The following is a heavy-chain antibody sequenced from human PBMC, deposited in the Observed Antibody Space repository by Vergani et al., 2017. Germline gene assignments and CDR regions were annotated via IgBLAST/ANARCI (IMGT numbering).Heavy chain of an antibody. V-gene: IGHV4-39*01. J-gene: IGHJ4*02. D-gene: IGHD3-10*01. Sequence: QLQLQESGPGLVKPSETLSLTCTVSGGSISSSSYYWGWIRQPPGKGLEWIGSIYYSGSTYYNPSLKSRVTISVDTSKNQFSLKLSSVTAADTAVYYCARQGFGDMYYFDYWGQGTLVTVSS. CDR3: ARQGFGDMYYFDY. CDR2: IYYSGST. CDR1: GGSISSSSYY.